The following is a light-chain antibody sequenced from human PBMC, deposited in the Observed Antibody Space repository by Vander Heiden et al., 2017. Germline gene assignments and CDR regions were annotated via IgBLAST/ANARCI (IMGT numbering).Light chain of an antibody. CDR1: SIGSKS. Sequence: SYVLTHPPSVSVAPGQTAIITCGGSSIGSKSVDWYQQKPGQAPVLVVYDDSDRPSGIPERFSGSNSGNTATLTIIRVGAGDEADYYCQVWDSSSDHSVFGGGTKLTVL. V-gene: IGLV3-21*02. CDR3: QVWDSSSDHSV. CDR2: DDS. J-gene: IGLJ3*02.